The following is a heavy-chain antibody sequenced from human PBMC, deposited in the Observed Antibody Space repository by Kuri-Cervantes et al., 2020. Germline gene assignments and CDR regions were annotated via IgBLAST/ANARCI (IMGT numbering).Heavy chain of an antibody. CDR2: IYYSGST. D-gene: IGHD3-22*01. CDR1: GGSISSYY. V-gene: IGHV4-59*01. J-gene: IGHJ3*02. Sequence: SETLSLTCTVSGGSISSYYWSWIRQPPGKGLEWIGYIYYSGSTNYNPSLKSRVTISVDTSKNQFSLKLNSVTAADTAVYYCAVATGDSSGYYYAGAFDIWGQGTMVTVSS. CDR3: AVATGDSSGYYYAGAFDI.